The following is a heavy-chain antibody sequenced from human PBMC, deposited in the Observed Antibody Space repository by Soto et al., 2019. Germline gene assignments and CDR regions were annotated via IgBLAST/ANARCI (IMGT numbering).Heavy chain of an antibody. CDR1: GFTFSSYA. CDR3: ARVRAYMIVVVITKGDYFDY. V-gene: IGHV3-30-3*01. CDR2: ISYDGSNK. J-gene: IGHJ4*02. Sequence: QVPLVESGGGVVQPGRSLRLSCAASGFTFSSYAMHWVRQAPGKGLEWVAVISYDGSNKYYADSVKGRFTISRDNSNITLYLQMNSMRSEDPAVYYCARVRAYMIVVVITKGDYFDYSGQRHLVTVSS. D-gene: IGHD3-22*01.